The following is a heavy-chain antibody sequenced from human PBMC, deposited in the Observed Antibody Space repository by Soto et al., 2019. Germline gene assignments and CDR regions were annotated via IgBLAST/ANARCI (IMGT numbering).Heavy chain of an antibody. V-gene: IGHV4-59*01. Sequence: WETLSLTCTVSSGSISSYYWSWIRQHPGKGLEWIGYIYYSGSTNYNPSLKSRVTISVDTSKNQFSLKLSSVTAADTAVYYRARDGRDGYNVEAFDIWGQGTMVTVS. CDR3: ARDGRDGYNVEAFDI. D-gene: IGHD5-12*01. J-gene: IGHJ3*02. CDR2: IYYSGST. CDR1: SGSISSYY.